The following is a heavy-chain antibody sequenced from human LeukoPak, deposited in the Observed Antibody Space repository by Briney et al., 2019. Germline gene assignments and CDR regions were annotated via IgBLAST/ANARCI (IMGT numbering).Heavy chain of an antibody. V-gene: IGHV1-18*01. CDR1: GYTFTSYG. CDR3: ARRGSCFGSSCSLDY. Sequence: ASVKVSCKASGYTFTSYGISWVRQAPGQGLEWMGWISAYNGNTNYAQKLQGRVTMSRDTSTNTVYMELSSLTSEDTAVYYCARRGSCFGSSCSLDYWGQGTLVTVSS. CDR2: ISAYNGNT. J-gene: IGHJ4*02. D-gene: IGHD6-13*01.